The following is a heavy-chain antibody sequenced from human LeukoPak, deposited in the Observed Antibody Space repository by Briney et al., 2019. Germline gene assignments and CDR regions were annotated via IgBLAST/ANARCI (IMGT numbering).Heavy chain of an antibody. CDR3: ARHGPYSSSWTIRYYYYYYMDV. D-gene: IGHD6-13*01. V-gene: IGHV4-61*02. Sequence: PSETLSLTCTVSGGSISSGSYYWNWIRQPAGKGLEWIGRIYTSGSTNYNPSLKSRVTISVDTSKNQFSLKLSSVTAADTAVYYCARHGPYSSSWTIRYYYYYYMDVWGKGTTVTISS. CDR2: IYTSGST. CDR1: GGSISSGSYY. J-gene: IGHJ6*03.